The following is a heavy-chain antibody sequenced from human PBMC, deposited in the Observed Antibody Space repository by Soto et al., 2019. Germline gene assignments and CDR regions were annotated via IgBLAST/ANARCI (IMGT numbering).Heavy chain of an antibody. J-gene: IGHJ6*02. Sequence: ASVKVSCKTSGYTFTRNGISWVRQAPGQGLEWMGWISPKSGSIKYAQTFQGRVIMTTDTSTSTAYMEVRSLRSDDTAVYYCVKDRDSNSWPSRDVWGPGTTVTVSS. D-gene: IGHD3-22*01. CDR1: GYTFTRNG. CDR2: ISPKSGSI. CDR3: VKDRDSNSWPSRDV. V-gene: IGHV1-18*01.